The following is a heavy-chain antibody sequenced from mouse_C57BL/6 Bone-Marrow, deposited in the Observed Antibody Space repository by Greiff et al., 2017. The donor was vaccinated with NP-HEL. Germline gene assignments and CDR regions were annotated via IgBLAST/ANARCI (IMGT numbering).Heavy chain of an antibody. CDR3: ARECDYDYFAY. CDR2: ISDGGSYT. CDR1: GFTFSSYA. J-gene: IGHJ3*01. V-gene: IGHV5-4*01. D-gene: IGHD2-4*01. Sequence: EVKLVESGGGLVKPGGSLKLSCAASGFTFSSYAMSWVRQTPEKRLEWVATISDGGSYTYYPDNVKGRFTISRDNAKNNLYLQMSHLKSEDTAMYYCARECDYDYFAYWGQGTLVTVSA.